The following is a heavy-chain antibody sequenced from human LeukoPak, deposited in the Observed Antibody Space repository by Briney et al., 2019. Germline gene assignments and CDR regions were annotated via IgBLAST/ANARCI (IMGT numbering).Heavy chain of an antibody. CDR1: GGSIGIYY. Sequence: SETLSLTCTVSGGSIGIYYWSWIRQPPGKGLEWIGYIYYSGSTNYNPSLKSRVTISVDTSKNQFSLKLSSVTAADTAVYYCARHFRGEYSYGWNYFDYWGQGTLVTVSS. CDR2: IYYSGST. V-gene: IGHV4-59*08. D-gene: IGHD5-18*01. J-gene: IGHJ4*02. CDR3: ARHFRGEYSYGWNYFDY.